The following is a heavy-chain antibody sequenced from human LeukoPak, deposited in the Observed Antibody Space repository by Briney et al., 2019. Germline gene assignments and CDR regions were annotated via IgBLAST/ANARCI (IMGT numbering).Heavy chain of an antibody. CDR2: IYHSGST. D-gene: IGHD3-22*01. CDR3: ARDLGGLYYDSSGTDY. CDR1: GGSFSTYY. Sequence: SETLSLTCAVYGGSFSTYYWSWIRQPPGKGLEWIGEIYHSGSTNYNPSLKSRVTISVDKSNNQFSLKLSSVTAADTAVYYCARDLGGLYYDSSGTDYWGQGTLVTVSS. V-gene: IGHV4-34*01. J-gene: IGHJ4*02.